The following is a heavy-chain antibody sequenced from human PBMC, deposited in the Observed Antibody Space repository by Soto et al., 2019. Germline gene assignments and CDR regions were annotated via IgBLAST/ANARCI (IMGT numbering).Heavy chain of an antibody. Sequence: QVQLVQSGAEVKKPESSVKVSCKAPGGTFSTYAISWVRQAPGHGLEWMGGIIPMFGTANYAQRFQDRVTIPEDESTNKDYRERSSLRTEDTAAYLCASGIQRWLRQRNNGSSGWGQRTLVTVSS. CDR1: GGTFSTYA. V-gene: IGHV1-69*12. CDR2: IIPMFGTA. CDR3: ASGIQRWLRQRNNGSSG. D-gene: IGHD5-12*01. J-gene: IGHJ4*02.